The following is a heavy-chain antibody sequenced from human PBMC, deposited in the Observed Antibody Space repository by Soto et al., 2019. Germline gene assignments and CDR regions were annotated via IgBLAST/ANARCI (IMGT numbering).Heavy chain of an antibody. CDR2: ISGSGGST. CDR3: AKRNWGGWYFDL. CDR1: GFTFSSYA. D-gene: IGHD7-27*01. Sequence: EVQLLESGGGLVQPGGSLRLSCAASGFTFSSYAMSWVRQAPGKGLEWVSAISGSGGSTYYADSVKGRFTISRDNSKNTRYLQMNSLRAEDTAVYYCAKRNWGGWYFDLWGRGTLVTVSS. V-gene: IGHV3-23*01. J-gene: IGHJ2*01.